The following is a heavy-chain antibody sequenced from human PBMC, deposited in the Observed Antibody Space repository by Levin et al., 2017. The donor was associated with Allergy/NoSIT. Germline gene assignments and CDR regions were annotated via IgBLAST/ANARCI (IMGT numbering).Heavy chain of an antibody. J-gene: IGHJ6*02. CDR3: AKGRHYYYGLDV. CDR2: IYYTGST. V-gene: IGHV4-59*01. D-gene: IGHD3-10*01. Sequence: SETLSLTCSVSGGSISNFYWSWIRQPPGKGLEWIGYIYYTGSTDYNPSLKSRVTISIDTSKTQFSLKLTSVTAADTAVYYCAKGRHYYYGLDVWGQGTTVTISS. CDR1: GGSISNFY.